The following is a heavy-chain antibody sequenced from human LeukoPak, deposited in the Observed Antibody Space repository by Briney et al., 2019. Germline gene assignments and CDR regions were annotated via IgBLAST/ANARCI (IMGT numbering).Heavy chain of an antibody. CDR1: VGSIGSYY. CDR3: ARSGYYYDSLDY. Sequence: SETLSLTCSVSVGSIGSYYWSWIRQPPGKGLEWIGHLSNSGSTNYNPSLKSRVTISVDTSKNQFSLKLSSVTAADTAVYYCARSGYYYDSLDYWGQGALVTVSS. J-gene: IGHJ4*02. D-gene: IGHD3-22*01. V-gene: IGHV4-59*08. CDR2: LSNSGST.